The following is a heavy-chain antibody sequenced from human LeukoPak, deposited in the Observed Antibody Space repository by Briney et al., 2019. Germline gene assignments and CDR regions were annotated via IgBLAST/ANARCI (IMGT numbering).Heavy chain of an antibody. J-gene: IGHJ4*02. CDR1: GFTSSIYA. CDR2: IGGGGDT. Sequence: PGGSLRLSCGASGFTSSIYAMSWVRQAPGKGLEWVSAIGGGGDTYYADSVKGRFTISRDTSKNTLYLQMNSLRAEDTAVYYCARTWIQPAQFDSWSQGTLVTVSS. D-gene: IGHD5-18*01. V-gene: IGHV3-23*01. CDR3: ARTWIQPAQFDS.